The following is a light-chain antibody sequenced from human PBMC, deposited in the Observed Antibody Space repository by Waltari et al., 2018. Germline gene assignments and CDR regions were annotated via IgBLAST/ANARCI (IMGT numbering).Light chain of an antibody. Sequence: QTVVTQEPSVSVSPGGTVTLTFGLNSGSVFRSCYPAWYRQTPGQPPRRLIYNTDTRAFGIPPRFFGSILENKAALTIAQAQADDECDYFCLFYLGGGIWVFGGGTKLTV. V-gene: IGLV8-61*01. CDR1: SGSVFRSCY. J-gene: IGLJ3*02. CDR3: LFYLGGGIWV. CDR2: NTD.